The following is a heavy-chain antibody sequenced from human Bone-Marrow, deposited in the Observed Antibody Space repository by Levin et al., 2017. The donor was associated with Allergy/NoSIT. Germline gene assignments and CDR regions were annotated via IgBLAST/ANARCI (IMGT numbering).Heavy chain of an antibody. V-gene: IGHV3-23*01. CDR1: GFRFNTYA. J-gene: IGHJ4*02. Sequence: GGSLRLSCAASGFRFNTYAMSWVRQAPGKGLEWVSTISGDGAITYYADSVKGRFTVSRDNSKNTLYLQMNSLRVEDTAVYYCARRASTWDLDYWGQGTLVTVSS. CDR3: ARRASTWDLDY. CDR2: ISGDGAIT. D-gene: IGHD2/OR15-2a*01.